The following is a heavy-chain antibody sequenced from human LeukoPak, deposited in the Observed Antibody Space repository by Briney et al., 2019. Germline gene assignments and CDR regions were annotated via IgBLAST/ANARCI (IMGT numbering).Heavy chain of an antibody. D-gene: IGHD3-10*01. J-gene: IGHJ3*01. Sequence: GGSLRLSCAASAFTVSLNYMSWVRQAPGKGLEWVSVIYTGGSTYYADSVKGRFTISRDNSKNTLYLQMNSLRAEDTAVYLCARDLWFGETNHAFDVWGQGTMVTVSS. CDR1: AFTVSLNY. CDR3: ARDLWFGETNHAFDV. CDR2: IYTGGST. V-gene: IGHV3-53*01.